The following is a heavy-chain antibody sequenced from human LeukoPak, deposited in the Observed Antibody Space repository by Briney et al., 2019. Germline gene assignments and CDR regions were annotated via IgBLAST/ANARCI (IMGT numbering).Heavy chain of an antibody. D-gene: IGHD6-19*01. Sequence: GGSLRLSCAASGFTVSSNYMSWVRQARGKGLEWFSVIYSGGSTYYADSVKDRFTISRGNSKNTLYLQMNSLRAEDTAVYYCASGIAVAGIFDYWSQGTLVTVSS. CDR2: IYSGGST. J-gene: IGHJ4*02. CDR1: GFTVSSNY. CDR3: ASGIAVAGIFDY. V-gene: IGHV3-53*01.